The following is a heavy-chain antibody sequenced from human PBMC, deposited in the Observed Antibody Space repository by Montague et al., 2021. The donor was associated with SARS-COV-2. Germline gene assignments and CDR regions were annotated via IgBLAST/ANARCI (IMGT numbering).Heavy chain of an antibody. CDR3: ARGIGKGSYSS. J-gene: IGHJ1*01. D-gene: IGHD3-10*01. V-gene: IGHV4-4*07. Sequence: SETLSLTCTVSGGSITSYYWSWIRQPPGKGLECIGLINTSGSTNYNPSLKSRVTMSVDTSRKQSSLTLNSVTAADTAVYYCARGIGKGSYSSWGQGTLVTVSS. CDR1: GGSITSYY. CDR2: INTSGST.